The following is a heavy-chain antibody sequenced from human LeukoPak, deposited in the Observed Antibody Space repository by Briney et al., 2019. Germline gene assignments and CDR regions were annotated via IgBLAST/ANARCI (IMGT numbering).Heavy chain of an antibody. CDR3: ARLDTVNTSFDY. Sequence: PSETLSLTCAVSGYSISSGYYWGWIRQPPGKGLEWIGSIYYSGSTYYNPSLKSRVTISVDTSKNQFSLKLSSVTAADTAVFYCARLDTVNTSFDYWGQGTLVTVSS. J-gene: IGHJ4*02. V-gene: IGHV4-38-2*01. CDR2: IYYSGST. CDR1: GYSISSGYY. D-gene: IGHD4-11*01.